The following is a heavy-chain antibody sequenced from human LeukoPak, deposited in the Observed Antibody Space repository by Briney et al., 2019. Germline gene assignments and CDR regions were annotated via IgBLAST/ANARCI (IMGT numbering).Heavy chain of an antibody. CDR2: INHSGST. D-gene: IGHD3-9*01. J-gene: IGHJ6*03. Sequence: ASETLSLTCAVYGGSFSGYYWSWIRQPPGKGLEWIGEINHSGSTNYNPSLKSRVTISVDKSKNQFSLKLSSVTAADTAVYYCARSPSELRYFVLPKRYYMDVWGKGTTVTVSS. CDR1: GGSFSGYY. V-gene: IGHV4-34*01. CDR3: ARSPSELRYFVLPKRYYMDV.